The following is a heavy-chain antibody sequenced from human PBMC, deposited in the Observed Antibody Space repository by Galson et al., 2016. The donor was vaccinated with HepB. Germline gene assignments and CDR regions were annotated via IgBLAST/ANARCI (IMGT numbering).Heavy chain of an antibody. CDR3: ASGRRYGFGNGDYGVYYFNF. CDR1: GFTFNTYD. D-gene: IGHD4-17*01. CDR2: IGTAGDT. Sequence: SLRLSCAASGFTFNTYDMHWVRQTTGKGLEWVSGIGTAGDTYYPGSVKGRFTISRENAKNSLYLQMNSLRVGDSAVYYCASGRRYGFGNGDYGVYYFNFWGQGALVTVSS. J-gene: IGHJ4*02. V-gene: IGHV3-13*01.